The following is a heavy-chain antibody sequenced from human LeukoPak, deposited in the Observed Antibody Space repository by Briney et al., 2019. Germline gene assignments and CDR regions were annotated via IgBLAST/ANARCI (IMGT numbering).Heavy chain of an antibody. J-gene: IGHJ4*02. CDR1: GFTFSDYA. CDR3: AKRGIHDFDILTGYFES. V-gene: IGHV3-23*01. D-gene: IGHD3-9*01. CDR2: ISRSGGTT. Sequence: GGSLRLSCAASGFTFSDYAMSWVRQAPGKGLEWVSGISRSGGTTYYAESVKGHFTISRDKSKNTLYLQMNSLRAEDTAVYYCAKRGIHDFDILTGYFESWGQGTLVAVSS.